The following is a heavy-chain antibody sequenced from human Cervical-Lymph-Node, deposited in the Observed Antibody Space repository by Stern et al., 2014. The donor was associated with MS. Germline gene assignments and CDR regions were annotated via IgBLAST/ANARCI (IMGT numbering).Heavy chain of an antibody. D-gene: IGHD6-19*01. V-gene: IGHV3-33*01. CDR1: GFTFSSYG. CDR3: ARDQGAVGPNGMDV. CDR2: IWYDGSNK. J-gene: IGHJ6*02. Sequence: VQLVESGGGVVQPGRSLRLSCAASGFTFSSYGMHWVRQAPGKGLAWVAVIWYDGSNKYYADSVKGRFTISRDNSKNTLYLQMNSLRAEDTAVYYCARDQGAVGPNGMDVWGQGTTVTVSS.